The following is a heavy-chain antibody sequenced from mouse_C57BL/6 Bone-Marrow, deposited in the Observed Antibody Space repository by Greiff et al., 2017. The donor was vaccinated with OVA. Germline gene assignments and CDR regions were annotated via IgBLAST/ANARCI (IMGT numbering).Heavy chain of an antibody. Sequence: QVQLQQPGAELVKPGASVKLSCKASGYTFTSYWMHWVKQRPGQGLEWIGMIHPNSGSTNYNEKFKSKATLTVDKSSSTAYMQLSSLTSEDSAVYYCARMGIWPTYFDVWGTGTTVTVSS. CDR3: ARMGIWPTYFDV. CDR2: IHPNSGST. V-gene: IGHV1-64*01. J-gene: IGHJ1*03. CDR1: GYTFTSYW.